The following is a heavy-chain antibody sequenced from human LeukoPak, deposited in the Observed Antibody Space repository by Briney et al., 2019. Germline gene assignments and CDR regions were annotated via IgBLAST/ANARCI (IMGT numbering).Heavy chain of an antibody. CDR3: AREGLGVRGKHAFDI. CDR2: INPSGGST. V-gene: IGHV1-46*01. J-gene: IGHJ3*02. CDR1: GYTFTSYY. D-gene: IGHD3-10*01. Sequence: GASVKVSCKASGYTFTSYYMHWVRQAPGQGLEWMGIINPSGGSTSYAQKFQGRVTMTRVTSTSTVYMELSSLRSEDTAVYYCAREGLGVRGKHAFDIWGQGTMVTVSS.